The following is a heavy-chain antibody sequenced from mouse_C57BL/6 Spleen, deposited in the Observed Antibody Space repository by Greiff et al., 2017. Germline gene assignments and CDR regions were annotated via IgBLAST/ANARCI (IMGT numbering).Heavy chain of an antibody. V-gene: IGHV5-9-1*02. CDR1: GFTFSSYA. D-gene: IGHD1-1*01. Sequence: EVQLVESGEGLVKPGGSLKLSCAASGFTFSSYAMSWVRQTPEKRLEWVAYISSGGDYIYYADTVKGRFTISRDNARNTLYLQMSSLKSEDTAMYYCTRDDTTVVAPYWYFDVWGTGTTVTVSS. CDR3: TRDDTTVVAPYWYFDV. CDR2: ISSGGDYI. J-gene: IGHJ1*03.